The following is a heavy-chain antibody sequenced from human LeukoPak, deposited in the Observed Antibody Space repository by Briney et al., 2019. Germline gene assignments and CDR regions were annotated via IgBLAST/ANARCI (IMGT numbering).Heavy chain of an antibody. V-gene: IGHV4-34*01. J-gene: IGHJ5*02. Sequence: PSETLSLTCSVYGVSFSGYYWSWIRQPPGKGLEWIGEVNQSGSTNYNPSLKSRVTMSLDTSKNQFSLKLDSVTAADTAVYYCARGPYPNPRAWGEGTLVTVSS. CDR1: GVSFSGYY. CDR3: ARGPYPNPRA. D-gene: IGHD1-14*01. CDR2: VNQSGST.